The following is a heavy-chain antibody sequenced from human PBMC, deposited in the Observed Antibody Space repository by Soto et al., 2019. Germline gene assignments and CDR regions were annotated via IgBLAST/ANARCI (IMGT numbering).Heavy chain of an antibody. Sequence: WTWIRQHPGKGLEWIGYIHYSGNASYIPSLESRVTISIDTSKNQFSLKLNSVTAADTAVYYCARDRYSYGFVDYWGQGTLVTVSS. V-gene: IGHV4-31*02. CDR2: IHYSGNA. J-gene: IGHJ4*02. D-gene: IGHD5-18*01. CDR3: ARDRYSYGFVDY.